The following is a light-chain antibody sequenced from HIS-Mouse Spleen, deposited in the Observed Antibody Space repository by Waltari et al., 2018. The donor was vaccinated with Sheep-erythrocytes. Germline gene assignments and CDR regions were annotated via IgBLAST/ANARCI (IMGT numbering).Light chain of an antibody. J-gene: IGLJ3*02. CDR2: EDS. CDR1: ALPKKY. CDR3: YSTDRSGNHWV. V-gene: IGLV3-10*01. Sequence: SYELTQPPSVSVSPGQTARITCSGDALPKKYAYWYQQKSGQAPVLVIYEDSKRPSGMPVRFAGSSSGTRATLTISGAQVEDEADYNSYSTDRSGNHWVFGGGTKLTVL.